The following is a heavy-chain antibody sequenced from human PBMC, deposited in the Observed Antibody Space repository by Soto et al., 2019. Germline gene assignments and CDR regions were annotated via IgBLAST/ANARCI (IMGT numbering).Heavy chain of an antibody. CDR3: ARHIAYCGGDCHLYAFDI. CDR1: GYSFTGYW. J-gene: IGHJ3*02. D-gene: IGHD2-21*02. V-gene: IGHV5-51*01. CDR2: IYPGDSDT. Sequence: GESLKISCNGSGYSFTGYWICLVRQMPWKGLEWMGIIYPGDSDTRYSPSFQGQVTISDDKSISTAYLQWSRLKASDTGMYYRARHIAYCGGDCHLYAFDIWGQGTMVTVSS.